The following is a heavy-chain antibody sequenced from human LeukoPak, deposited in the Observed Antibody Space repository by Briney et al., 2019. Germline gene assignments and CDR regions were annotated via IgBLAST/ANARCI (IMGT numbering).Heavy chain of an antibody. CDR1: GDSITSSGYY. V-gene: IGHV4-39*01. J-gene: IGHJ4*02. Sequence: PSETLSVTCTVSGDSITSSGYYWGWIRQPPGKGLEWIGIIHFSGTTYYNPSLKSRVTISVDTSKNQFSLKVTSVTAADTAVYYCARFRGVVSSSLLDFWGQGTLVTVSS. CDR3: ARFRGVVSSSLLDF. CDR2: IHFSGTT. D-gene: IGHD3-10*01.